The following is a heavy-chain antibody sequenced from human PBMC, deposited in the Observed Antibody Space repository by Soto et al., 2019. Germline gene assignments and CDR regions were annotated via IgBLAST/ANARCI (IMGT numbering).Heavy chain of an antibody. Sequence: PGGSLRLSCAASGFNVNSNYMSWVRQAPGRGLEWVSVIYSGGSTYYADSVKGRFTISRDNSKNTLFLQMNSLRAEDTAVYYCARDRLRLGELSLLGYFAYWGQGSLVTVSS. CDR2: IYSGGST. CDR3: ARDRLRLGELSLLGYFAY. CDR1: GFNVNSNY. J-gene: IGHJ4*02. D-gene: IGHD3-16*02. V-gene: IGHV3-66*01.